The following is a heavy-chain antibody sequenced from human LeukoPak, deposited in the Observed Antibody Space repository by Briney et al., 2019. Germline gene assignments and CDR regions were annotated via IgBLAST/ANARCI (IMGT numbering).Heavy chain of an antibody. V-gene: IGHV4-30-4*01. CDR1: GGSISSGDYY. J-gene: IGHJ4*02. CDR3: ARDSHGELLAGGFDY. CDR2: IYYSGST. Sequence: SQTLSLTCTVSGGSISSGDYYWSWIRQPPGKGLEWIGYIYYSGSTYYNPSLKSRVTISVDTSKNQFSLKLSSVTAADTAVYYCARDSHGELLAGGFDYWGQGTLVTVSS. D-gene: IGHD1-26*01.